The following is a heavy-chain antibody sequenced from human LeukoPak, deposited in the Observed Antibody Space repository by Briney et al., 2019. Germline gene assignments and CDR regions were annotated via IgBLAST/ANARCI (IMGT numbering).Heavy chain of an antibody. CDR2: IYNSGST. J-gene: IGHJ4*02. CDR1: GGSISSYY. Sequence: SETLSLTCTVSGGSISSYYWSWIRQPPGKGLEWIGSIYNSGSTYYNPSLKSRVTISVDTPKNQFSLNLSSVTAADTAVYYCARRTGYFDYWGQGTLVTVSS. CDR3: ARRTGYFDY. D-gene: IGHD6-13*01. V-gene: IGHV4-59*05.